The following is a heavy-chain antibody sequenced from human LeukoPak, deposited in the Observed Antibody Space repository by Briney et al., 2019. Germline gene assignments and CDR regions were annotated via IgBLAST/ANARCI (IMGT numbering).Heavy chain of an antibody. V-gene: IGHV3-23*01. CDR1: GFTFSSYA. CDR2: ISGSGGST. J-gene: IGHJ4*02. D-gene: IGHD3-10*01. Sequence: GGSLRLSCAASGFTFSSYAMSWVRQAPGKGLEWVSAISGSGGSTYYADSVKGRFTISRDNSKNTLYLQMNSLRAEDTAVYYCANGFRAAMVRGVIVSAHWGQGTLVPVSS. CDR3: ANGFRAAMVRGVIVSAH.